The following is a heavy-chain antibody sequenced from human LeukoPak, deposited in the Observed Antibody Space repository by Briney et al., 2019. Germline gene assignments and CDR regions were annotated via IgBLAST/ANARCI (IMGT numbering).Heavy chain of an antibody. V-gene: IGHV3-7*01. D-gene: IGHD6-19*01. CDR1: GFTFSSYW. CDR2: IKQDGSEK. Sequence: GGSLRLSCAASGFTFSSYWMTWVRQAPGQGLEWVANIKQDGSEKYYVDSVKGRYTISRDNAKNSLYLQMNSLRAEDTAVYYCARDSSGWYYFDYWGQGTLVTVSS. J-gene: IGHJ4*02. CDR3: ARDSSGWYYFDY.